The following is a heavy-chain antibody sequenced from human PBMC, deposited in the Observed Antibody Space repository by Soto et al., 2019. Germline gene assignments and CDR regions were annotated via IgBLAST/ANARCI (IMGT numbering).Heavy chain of an antibody. Sequence: QVQLVQSGAEVKKPGSSVKVSCKASGGTFSSYAISWVRQAPGQGLEWMGGIIPIFGTANYAQKFQGRVTITAYKSKSTAYMELSSLRSEDTAVYYCARGPKRYCSSTSCYTASYYYYGMDVWGQGTTVTVS. J-gene: IGHJ6*02. D-gene: IGHD2-2*02. CDR1: GGTFSSYA. CDR2: IIPIFGTA. CDR3: ARGPKRYCSSTSCYTASYYYYGMDV. V-gene: IGHV1-69*06.